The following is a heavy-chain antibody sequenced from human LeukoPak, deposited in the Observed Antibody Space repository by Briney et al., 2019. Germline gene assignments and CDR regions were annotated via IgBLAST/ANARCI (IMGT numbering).Heavy chain of an antibody. Sequence: KSSETLSLTCTVSGGSISSGDYYWSWIRQPPGKGLEWIGYIYYSGSTYYNPSLKSRVTISVDTSKNQFSLKLSSVTAADTAVYYCARLLRYFDWSVYFDYWGQGTLVTVSS. D-gene: IGHD3-9*01. CDR2: IYYSGST. CDR3: ARLLRYFDWSVYFDY. V-gene: IGHV4-30-4*08. J-gene: IGHJ4*02. CDR1: GGSISSGDYY.